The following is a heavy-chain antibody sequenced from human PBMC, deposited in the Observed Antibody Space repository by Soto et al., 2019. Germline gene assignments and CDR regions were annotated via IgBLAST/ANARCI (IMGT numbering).Heavy chain of an antibody. CDR2: IGGSGGTT. D-gene: IGHD6-13*01. Sequence: GGSLRLSCAASGFTFSTYAMSWVRQAPGKGLEWVSTIGGSGGTTYYADSVKGRFTISRDNSKNTLYLHMSRLRVEDTAVYYCAKPGSSSWYNSWGQGTLVTVSS. CDR3: AKPGSSSWYNS. V-gene: IGHV3-23*01. J-gene: IGHJ5*01. CDR1: GFTFSTYA.